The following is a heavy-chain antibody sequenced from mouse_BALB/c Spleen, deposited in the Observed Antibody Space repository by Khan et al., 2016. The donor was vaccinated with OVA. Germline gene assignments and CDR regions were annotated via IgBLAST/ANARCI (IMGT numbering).Heavy chain of an antibody. CDR2: IWGGGST. CDR1: GFSLTSYG. J-gene: IGHJ2*01. V-gene: IGHV2-4-1*01. D-gene: IGHD4-1*01. Sequence: QVQLKESGPGLVQPSQSLSITCTVSGFSLTSYGVHWVRQSPGKGLEWLGVIWGGGSTDYNAAFIPRLSISKDNSKSQVFFKMNSLQADDTAIDYCARLGFDYWGQGTTRTVSS. CDR3: ARLGFDY.